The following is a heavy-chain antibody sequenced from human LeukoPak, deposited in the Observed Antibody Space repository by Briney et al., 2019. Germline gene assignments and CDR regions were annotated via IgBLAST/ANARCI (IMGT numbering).Heavy chain of an antibody. V-gene: IGHV3-30-3*01. CDR1: GFTFSSYA. D-gene: IGHD4-11*01. J-gene: IGHJ6*03. Sequence: SGGSLRLSCAASGFTFSSYAMHWVRQAPGKGLEWVAVISYDGSNKYYADSVKGRFTISRDNSKNTLYLQMNSLRAEDTAVYYCASWDYDTESYSNPYYYYYMDVWGKGTTVTVSS. CDR2: ISYDGSNK. CDR3: ASWDYDTESYSNPYYYYYMDV.